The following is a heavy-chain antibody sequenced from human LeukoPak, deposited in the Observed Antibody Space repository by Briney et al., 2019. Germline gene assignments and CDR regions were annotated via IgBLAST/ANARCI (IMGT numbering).Heavy chain of an antibody. V-gene: IGHV1-2*02. Sequence: ASVKVSCKASGYTLTGYYMHWVRQAPGQGLEWMGWMNPNSGGTKYAQKFQGRVTMTRDTSISTAYMELSRLRADDTAMSYCARDKLGLGELSLYDQWGQGTLVTVFS. CDR3: ARDKLGLGELSLYDQ. J-gene: IGHJ5*02. CDR2: MNPNSGGT. CDR1: GYTLTGYY. D-gene: IGHD3-16*02.